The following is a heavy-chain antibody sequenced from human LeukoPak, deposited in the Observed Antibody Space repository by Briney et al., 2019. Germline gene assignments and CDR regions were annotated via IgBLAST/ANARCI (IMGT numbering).Heavy chain of an antibody. CDR2: IYHSGST. CDR3: ARFPGAAAGYYYYYYMDV. V-gene: IGHV4-30-2*02. J-gene: IGHJ6*03. D-gene: IGHD6-13*01. Sequence: SQTLSLTCTVSGGSISSGGYYWSWIRQPPGKGLEWIGYIYHSGSTYYNPSLKSRVTISVDRSKNQFSLKLSSVTAADTAVYYCARFPGAAAGYYYYYYMDVWGKGTTVTVSS. CDR1: GGSISSGGYY.